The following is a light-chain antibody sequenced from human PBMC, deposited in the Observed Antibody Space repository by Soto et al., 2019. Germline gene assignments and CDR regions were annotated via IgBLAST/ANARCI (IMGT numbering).Light chain of an antibody. Sequence: QSVVTQPASVSGSPGQSITISCTGTSSDVGYYNYVSWYQHHPGKAPKVMIYEVSNRPSGVSNRFSGSKSGTTASLTISGLQAEDEADYYCSSYTRTTTVVFGGGTKLTVL. V-gene: IGLV2-14*01. CDR2: EVS. J-gene: IGLJ2*01. CDR1: SSDVGYYNY. CDR3: SSYTRTTTVV.